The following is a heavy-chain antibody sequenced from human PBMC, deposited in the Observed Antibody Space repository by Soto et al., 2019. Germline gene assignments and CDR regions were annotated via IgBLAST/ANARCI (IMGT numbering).Heavy chain of an antibody. D-gene: IGHD2-2*01. J-gene: IGHJ4*02. CDR3: ARGGGSTKVDY. V-gene: IGHV4-31*03. CDR1: GGSITSSGYY. Sequence: QVQLQVSGPGLVKPSQTLSLTCTVSGGSITSSGYYWSWIRQHPGEGLEWIGFTSNSGSTSYNPSLKARVTISVDTSSNQFSLNLTSVTAADTAVYYCARGGGSTKVDYWGQGTLVTVST. CDR2: TSNSGST.